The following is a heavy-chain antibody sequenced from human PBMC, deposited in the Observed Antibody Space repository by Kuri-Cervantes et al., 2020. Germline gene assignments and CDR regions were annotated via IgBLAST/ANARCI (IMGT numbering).Heavy chain of an antibody. CDR1: GASISSRDW. D-gene: IGHD6-19*01. J-gene: IGHJ4*02. Sequence: GSLRLSCAVSGASISSRDWWSWVRQSPGKGLEWIGEIFHSGRTNYNPSLKSRVTISVDTSKNQFSLKLSSVAAADTAVYYCARAGPYLAPYSSGWYRGVYFDYWGQGTLVTVSS. CDR2: IFHSGRT. CDR3: ARAGPYLAPYSSGWYRGVYFDY. V-gene: IGHV4-4*02.